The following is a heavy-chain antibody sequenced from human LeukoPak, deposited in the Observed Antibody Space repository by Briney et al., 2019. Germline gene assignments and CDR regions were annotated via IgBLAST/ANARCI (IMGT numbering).Heavy chain of an antibody. V-gene: IGHV1-46*01. CDR1: GYTFTNYY. CDR3: ARDYNPYCSSTSCYAGDYYYYGMDV. Sequence: ASVKVSCKASGYTFTNYYMHWVRQAPGQGLEWMGIINPSGGSTSYAQKFQGRVTMTRDTSTSTVYMELSSLRSEDTAVYYCARDYNPYCSSTSCYAGDYYYYGMDVWGQGTTVTVSS. CDR2: INPSGGST. J-gene: IGHJ6*02. D-gene: IGHD2-2*01.